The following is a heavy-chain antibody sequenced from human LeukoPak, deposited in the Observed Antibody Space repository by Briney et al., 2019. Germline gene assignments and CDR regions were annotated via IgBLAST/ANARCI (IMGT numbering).Heavy chain of an antibody. Sequence: PSETLSLTCSVSGASISGYYWTWIRQPPGKGLEWIGEINHSGSTNYNPSLKSRVTISVDMSKNQFSLKLISVTAADTAVYYCARRVVVPAVGFDYWGQGTLVTVSS. D-gene: IGHD2-15*01. J-gene: IGHJ4*02. CDR2: INHSGST. CDR1: GASISGYY. CDR3: ARRVVVPAVGFDY. V-gene: IGHV4-34*01.